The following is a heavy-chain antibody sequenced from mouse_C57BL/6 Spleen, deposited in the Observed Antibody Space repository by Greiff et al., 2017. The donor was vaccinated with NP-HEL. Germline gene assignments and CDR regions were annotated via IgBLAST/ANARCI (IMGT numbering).Heavy chain of an antibody. J-gene: IGHJ2*01. V-gene: IGHV5-17*01. CDR3: ARRSYGSNYGGD. Sequence: EVKLLESGGGLVKPGGSLKLSCAASGFTFSDYGMHWVRQAPEQGLEWVAYISRGSSTIYYADTVKGRFTLSRDNAKNTLFLQMTSLRSEDTARYYCARRSYGSNYGGDWGQGTTLTVAS. D-gene: IGHD1-1*01. CDR1: GFTFSDYG. CDR2: ISRGSSTI.